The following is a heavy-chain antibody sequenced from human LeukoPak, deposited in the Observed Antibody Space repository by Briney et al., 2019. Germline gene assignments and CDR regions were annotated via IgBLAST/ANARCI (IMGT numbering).Heavy chain of an antibody. CDR1: GDSISSYY. V-gene: IGHV4-59*13. D-gene: IGHD2-2*01. J-gene: IGHJ6*03. Sequence: PSETLSLNCTGSGDSISSYYWSWLRQPPGKGLEGLGNIYYSESTYYNPSLKSRVTTSVDTSKNQFSLKLTSVTAADTAVYYCARGLLKGQLHLGYSYYMDVWGKGTTITVSS. CDR2: IYYSEST. CDR3: ARGLLKGQLHLGYSYYMDV.